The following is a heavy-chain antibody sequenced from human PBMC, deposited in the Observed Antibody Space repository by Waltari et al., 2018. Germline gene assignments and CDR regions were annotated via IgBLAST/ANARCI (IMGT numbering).Heavy chain of an antibody. Sequence: QVQLVQSGAEVKKPGASVKVSCKASGYTFTSYAINWVRQATGQGLEWMGWMNPNSGNTGYAQKFQGRVTMTRNTSISTAYMELGSLRSEDTAVYYCARAKRVVVKKKYYFDYWGQGTLVTVSS. D-gene: IGHD2-2*01. CDR3: ARAKRVVVKKKYYFDY. CDR2: MNPNSGNT. CDR1: GYTFTSYA. V-gene: IGHV1-8*01. J-gene: IGHJ4*02.